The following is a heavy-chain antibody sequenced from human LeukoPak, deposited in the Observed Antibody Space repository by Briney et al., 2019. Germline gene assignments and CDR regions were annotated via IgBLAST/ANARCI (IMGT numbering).Heavy chain of an antibody. CDR2: ISSSSSYI. V-gene: IGHV3-21*01. D-gene: IGHD3-3*01. J-gene: IGHJ5*02. Sequence: GSLRLSCAASGFTFSSYSMNWVRQAPGKGLEWVSSISSSSSYIYYADSVKGRSTIPRDNAKNSLYLQMNSLRAEDTAVYYCARSDYDFWSGYYRLFDPWGQGTLVTVSS. CDR1: GFTFSSYS. CDR3: ARSDYDFWSGYYRLFDP.